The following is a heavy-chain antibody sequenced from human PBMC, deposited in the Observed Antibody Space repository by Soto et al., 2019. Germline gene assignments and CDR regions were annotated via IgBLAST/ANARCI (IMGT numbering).Heavy chain of an antibody. D-gene: IGHD3-10*01. CDR1: GFTFRSYC. CDR3: AEAKGESGPFDY. CDR2: ISYDGSNK. J-gene: IGHJ4*02. Sequence: GGSLRLSCAAPGFTFRSYCMHWVRQAPGKGLEWVAVISYDGSNKYYADSVKGRFTISRDNSKNTLYLQMNSLRAEDTAVYYCAEAKGESGPFDYWGQGTLVTVSS. V-gene: IGHV3-30*18.